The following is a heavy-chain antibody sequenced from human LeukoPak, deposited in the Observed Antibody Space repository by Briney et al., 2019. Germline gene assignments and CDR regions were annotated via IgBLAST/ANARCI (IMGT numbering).Heavy chain of an antibody. D-gene: IGHD3-10*01. CDR3: ARGSELDFFDY. Sequence: GGSLRLSCAASGFTVSSNYMSWVRQAPGKGLEWVSVIYSGGSTYYADSVKGRFTISRDNSKNTLYPQMNSLRAEDTAVYYCARGSELDFFDYWGQGTLVTVSS. CDR2: IYSGGST. V-gene: IGHV3-53*01. CDR1: GFTVSSNY. J-gene: IGHJ4*02.